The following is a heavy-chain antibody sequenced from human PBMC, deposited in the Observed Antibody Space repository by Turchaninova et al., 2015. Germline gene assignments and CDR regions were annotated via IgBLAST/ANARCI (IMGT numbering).Heavy chain of an antibody. CDR1: GDSISSGYY. CDR3: ARHFTLTSYYFDY. CDR2: IYHRGST. V-gene: IGHV4-38-2*01. J-gene: IGHJ4*02. D-gene: IGHD3-16*01. Sequence: QVQLQESGPGLVKASETLSLTCAVSGDSISSGYYWAGVLPPPGMGLEWIGSIYHRGSTDYIPSLKSRVTISVDTSKNQFSLKLTSVTASDTAVYYCARHFTLTSYYFDYWGQGTLVTVSS.